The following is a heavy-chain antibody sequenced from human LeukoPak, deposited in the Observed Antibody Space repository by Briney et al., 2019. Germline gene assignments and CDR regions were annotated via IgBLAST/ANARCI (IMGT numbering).Heavy chain of an antibody. Sequence: GGSLRLSCAASGFTFSSYAMSWVRQAPGKGLEWVSAISGSGGRTSYADSVQGRFTISRDNSKNTLYLELNSLRAEDAAVYFCAMAVIGSGWTLDYWGQGTLVTVS. CDR2: ISGSGGRT. CDR3: AMAVIGSGWTLDY. V-gene: IGHV3-23*01. CDR1: GFTFSSYA. J-gene: IGHJ4*02. D-gene: IGHD6-19*01.